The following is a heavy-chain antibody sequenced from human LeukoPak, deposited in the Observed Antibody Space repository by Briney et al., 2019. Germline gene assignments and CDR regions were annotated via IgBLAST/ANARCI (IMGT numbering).Heavy chain of an antibody. CDR1: GFPFDDYA. CDR2: ISWNSGNI. J-gene: IGHJ2*01. Sequence: GGSLRLSCAASGFPFDDYAMHWVRQPPGKDLEWVSGISWNSGNIGYADSVKGRFTISRDNAKNSLYLQMNSLRAEDTALYYCAKDSSGWYEWSFDLWGRGTLVTVSS. V-gene: IGHV3-9*01. CDR3: AKDSSGWYEWSFDL. D-gene: IGHD6-19*01.